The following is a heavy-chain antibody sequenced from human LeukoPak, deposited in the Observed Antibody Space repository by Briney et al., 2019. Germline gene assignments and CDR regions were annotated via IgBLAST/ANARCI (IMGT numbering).Heavy chain of an antibody. CDR1: GFTFSSYG. J-gene: IGHJ4*02. V-gene: IGHV3-30*02. CDR2: IRYDGSNK. CDR3: AKDIGSSWYNPVDY. Sequence: PGGSLRLSCAASGFTFSSYGMHWVRQAPGKGLEWVAFIRYDGSNKYYADSVKGQFTISRDNSKNTLYLQMNSLRAEDTALYYCAKDIGSSWYNPVDYWGQGTLVTVSS. D-gene: IGHD6-13*01.